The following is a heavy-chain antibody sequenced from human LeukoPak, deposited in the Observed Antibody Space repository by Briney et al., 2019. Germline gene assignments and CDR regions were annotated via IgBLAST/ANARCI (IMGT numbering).Heavy chain of an antibody. CDR1: GGSLTSYY. D-gene: IGHD6-19*01. Sequence: TSETLSLTCTVSGGSLTSYYWSWIRQPPGKGLEWIGNIYYSGSTNYNPSLKSRVTISVDTSKNQFSLKLSSVTAADTAVYYCARPYRSGWHGSFEYWGQGSLVTVSS. CDR2: IYYSGST. J-gene: IGHJ4*02. V-gene: IGHV4-59*01. CDR3: ARPYRSGWHGSFEY.